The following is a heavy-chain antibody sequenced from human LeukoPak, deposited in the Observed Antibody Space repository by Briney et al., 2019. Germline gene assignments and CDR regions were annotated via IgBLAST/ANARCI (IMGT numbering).Heavy chain of an antibody. D-gene: IGHD3-10*01. CDR1: GVSFSGYY. CDR2: INHSGST. Sequence: TETLSLTCAVYGVSFSGYYWSWIRQPPGKGLEWIGEINHSGSTNYNPSLKSRVTISVDTSKNQFSLKLSSVTAADTAVYYCARARPPLFFRYFSHYYGSGSHFDYWGQGTLVTVSS. J-gene: IGHJ4*02. V-gene: IGHV4-34*01. CDR3: ARARPPLFFRYFSHYYGSGSHFDY.